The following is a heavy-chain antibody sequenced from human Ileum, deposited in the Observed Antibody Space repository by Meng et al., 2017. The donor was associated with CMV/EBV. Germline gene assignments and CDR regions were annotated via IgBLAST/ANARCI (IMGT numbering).Heavy chain of an antibody. CDR1: GSFSGYY. CDR3: ARGRLRFLEWSKYGMDV. D-gene: IGHD3-3*01. CDR2: INHSGST. V-gene: IGHV4-34*01. J-gene: IGHJ6*02. Sequence: GSFSGYYWSWIRQPPGKGLEWIGEINHSGSTNYNPSLKSRVTISVDTSKNQFSLKLSSVTAADTAVYYCARGRLRFLEWSKYGMDVWGQRTTVTVSS.